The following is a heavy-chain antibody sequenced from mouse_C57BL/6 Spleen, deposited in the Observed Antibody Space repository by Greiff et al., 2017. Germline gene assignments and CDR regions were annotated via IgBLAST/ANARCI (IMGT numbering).Heavy chain of an antibody. CDR3: TRKGGYDYAMDY. CDR1: GYTFTDYE. CDR2: IDPETGGT. Sequence: QVQLQQSGAELVRPGASVTLSCKASGYTFTDYEMHWVKQTPVHGLEWIGAIDPETGGTAYNQKFKGKAILTADKSSSTAYMQLRSLTSEDSAVYYCTRKGGYDYAMDYGGQGTSVTVSS. J-gene: IGHJ4*01. D-gene: IGHD3-1*01. V-gene: IGHV1-15*01.